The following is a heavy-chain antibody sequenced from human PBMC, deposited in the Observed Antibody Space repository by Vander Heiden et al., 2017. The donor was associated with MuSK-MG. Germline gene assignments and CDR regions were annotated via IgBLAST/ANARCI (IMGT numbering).Heavy chain of an antibody. CDR2: IYTSGST. D-gene: IGHD2-2*01. J-gene: IGHJ6*03. CDR3: ARHRRYCSSTSCLYYYYYYMDV. Sequence: QVQLQESGPGLVKPSETLSLTCTVSAGSISSYYWSWLRPPTGKGLEWIGRIYTSGSTNYNPSLKSRVTMSVDTSKNQFSLKLSSVTAADTAVYYCARHRRYCSSTSCLYYYYYYMDVWGKGTTVTVSS. V-gene: IGHV4-4*07. CDR1: AGSISSYY.